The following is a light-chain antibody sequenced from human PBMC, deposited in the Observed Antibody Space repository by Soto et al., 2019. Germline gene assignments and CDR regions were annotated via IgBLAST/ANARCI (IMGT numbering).Light chain of an antibody. CDR1: RGIMND. J-gene: IGKJ1*01. Sequence: AIQMTQSPSSLSASVGDRVTITCRASRGIMNDLAWYQQKPGKAPKVLIYAASSLQSGVPLRFSGSGSGTAFPLTISSLQPEDFSTYYCLQDYNYPVSFGQGTQVEIK. CDR3: LQDYNYPVS. CDR2: AAS. V-gene: IGKV1-6*01.